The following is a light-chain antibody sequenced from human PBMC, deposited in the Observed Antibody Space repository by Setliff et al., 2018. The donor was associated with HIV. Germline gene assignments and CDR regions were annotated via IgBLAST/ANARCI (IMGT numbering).Light chain of an antibody. CDR2: QAT. Sequence: QSVLAQPASVSGSPGQSITISCTGTSSDVGRYDLVSWYQQHPGKAPKLIIYQATKRPSGVSNRFSGSKSVNTASLTISGLQTEDEADYYCNSYTTSGTRVFGTGTKVTVL. CDR1: SSDVGRYDL. CDR3: NSYTTSGTRV. V-gene: IGLV2-14*02. J-gene: IGLJ1*01.